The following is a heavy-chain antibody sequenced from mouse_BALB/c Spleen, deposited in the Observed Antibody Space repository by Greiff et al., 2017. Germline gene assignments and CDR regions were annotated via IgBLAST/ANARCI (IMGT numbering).Heavy chain of an antibody. Sequence: QVQLKQSGAELAKPGASVKMSCKASGYTFTSYWMHWVKQRPGQGLEWIGYINPSTGYTEYNQKFKDKATLTADKSSSTAYMQLSSLTSEDSAVYYCAREGYGNFLYYCDYWGQGTTLTVSS. CDR3: AREGYGNFLYYCDY. V-gene: IGHV1-7*01. J-gene: IGHJ2*01. CDR2: INPSTGYT. D-gene: IGHD2-1*01. CDR1: GYTFTSYW.